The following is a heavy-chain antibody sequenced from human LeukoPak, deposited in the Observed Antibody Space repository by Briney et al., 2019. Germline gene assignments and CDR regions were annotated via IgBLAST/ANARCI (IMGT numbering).Heavy chain of an antibody. CDR2: ISSSSSYI. J-gene: IGHJ4*02. Sequence: GGSLRLSCAASGFTFSSYSMNWVRQAPGKGLEWVSSISSSSSYIYYADSVKGRFTISRDNSKNTLYLQMGSLRAEDMAVYYCARGAGYSSSWYPLWGQGTLVTVSS. V-gene: IGHV3-21*01. D-gene: IGHD6-13*01. CDR1: GFTFSSYS. CDR3: ARGAGYSSSWYPL.